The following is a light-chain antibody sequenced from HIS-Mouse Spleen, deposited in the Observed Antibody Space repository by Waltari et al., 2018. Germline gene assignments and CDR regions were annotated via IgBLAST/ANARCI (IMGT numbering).Light chain of an antibody. J-gene: IGKJ4*01. V-gene: IGKV1-9*01. CDR1: QGISSY. CDR2: AAS. CDR3: QQLNSYPQET. Sequence: DIQLTQSPSFLSASVGDGVTITCRASQGISSYLAWYQQKPGKAPKLLIYAASTLQSGVPSRFSGSGSGTEFTLTISSLQPEDFATYYCQQLNSYPQETFGGGTKVEIK.